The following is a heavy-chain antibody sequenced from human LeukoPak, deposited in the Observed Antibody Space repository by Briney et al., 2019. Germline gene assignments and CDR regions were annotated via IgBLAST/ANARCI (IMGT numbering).Heavy chain of an antibody. D-gene: IGHD5-18*01. CDR1: GFTFSSSG. CDR2: ISYDGSNK. J-gene: IGHJ4*02. CDR3: AKEQDTAMVGYFDY. V-gene: IGHV3-30*18. Sequence: QPGGSLRLSCAASGFTFSSSGMHWVRQAPGKGLEWVAVISYDGSNKYYADSVKGRFTISRDNSKNTLYLRMNSLRAEDTAVYYCAKEQDTAMVGYFDYWGQGTLVTVSS.